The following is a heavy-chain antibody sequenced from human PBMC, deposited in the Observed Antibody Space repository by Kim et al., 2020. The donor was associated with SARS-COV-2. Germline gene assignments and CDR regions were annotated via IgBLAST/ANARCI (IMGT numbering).Heavy chain of an antibody. Sequence: GGSLRLSCAASGFTLSSYAMHWVRQAPGKGLEWVAVISYDGSNKYYADSVKGRFTISRDNSKNTLYLQMNSLRAEDTAVYYCARGTGGSYSGWFDPWGEG. D-gene: IGHD1-26*01. CDR3: ARGTGGSYSGWFDP. CDR1: GFTLSSYA. J-gene: IGHJ5*02. V-gene: IGHV3-30-3*01. CDR2: ISYDGSNK.